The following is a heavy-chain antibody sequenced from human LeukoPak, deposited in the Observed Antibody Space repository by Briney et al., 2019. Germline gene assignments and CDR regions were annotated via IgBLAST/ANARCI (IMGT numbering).Heavy chain of an antibody. CDR1: GGTFSSYA. CDR3: ARGTTVTMYGNYYYYMDV. Sequence: SVKVSCKASGGTFSSYAISWVRQAPGQGLEWMGGIIPIFGTANYAQKFQGRVTITADESTSAAYMELSSLRSEDTAVYYCARGTTVTMYGNYYYYMDVWGKGTTVTISS. J-gene: IGHJ6*03. D-gene: IGHD4-17*01. V-gene: IGHV1-69*13. CDR2: IIPIFGTA.